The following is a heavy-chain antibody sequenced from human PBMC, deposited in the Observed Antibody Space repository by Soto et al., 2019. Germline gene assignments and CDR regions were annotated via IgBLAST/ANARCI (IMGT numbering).Heavy chain of an antibody. CDR1: HGSCSSSDS. V-gene: IGHV4-4*02. CDR3: ARMGYDFDD. Sequence: SAALPRTCAVSHGSCSSSDSWTWVRQPPGKGLQWIGEIYHSGSNNYNTSLKSRVTISVDNSKKQFPMNLSSVTAPHTAVYYCARMGYDFDDWGQGTMVTVS. J-gene: IGHJ4*02. CDR2: IYHSGSN. D-gene: IGHD5-18*01.